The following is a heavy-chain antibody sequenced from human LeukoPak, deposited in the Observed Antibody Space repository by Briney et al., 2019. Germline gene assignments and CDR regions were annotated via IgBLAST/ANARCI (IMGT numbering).Heavy chain of an antibody. V-gene: IGHV1-18*01. Sequence: ASVKVSCKASGYTFTSYGISWVRQAPGQGLEWMGWISAYNGNTNYAQKLQGRVTMTTDTSTSTAYMELRSLRSDDTAVYYCARVWIAAAGTGSGLYYFDYWGQGTLVTVSS. CDR2: ISAYNGNT. CDR1: GYTFTSYG. J-gene: IGHJ4*02. D-gene: IGHD6-13*01. CDR3: ARVWIAAAGTGSGLYYFDY.